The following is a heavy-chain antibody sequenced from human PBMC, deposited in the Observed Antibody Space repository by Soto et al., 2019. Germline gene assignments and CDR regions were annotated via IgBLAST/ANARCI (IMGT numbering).Heavy chain of an antibody. J-gene: IGHJ6*02. CDR3: ARYKDRLQLGGNYYYILDV. V-gene: IGHV1-69*12. CDR2: IMPIFRTP. Sequence: QVQLEQSGAEVKKPGSSVKVSCKTSGGTFSNSAISWVRQAPGQGLEWMGGIMPIFRTPDYAQKFQDRVTITADESTSTVYMELRGLRSDDTAVYYCARYKDRLQLGGNYYYILDVWGQGTTVTVSS. CDR1: GGTFSNSA. D-gene: IGHD1-1*01.